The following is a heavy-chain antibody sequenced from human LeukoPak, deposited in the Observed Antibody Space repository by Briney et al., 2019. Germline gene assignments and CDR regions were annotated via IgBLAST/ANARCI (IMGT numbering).Heavy chain of an antibody. CDR1: GYTFTGCY. Sequence: ASVKVSCKASGYTFTGCYLHWVRQAPGQGLEWMGWISPNSDDTNYAQKFRGRVNMTRDTSISTAYMELSRLRSDDTAIYYCARGGFDYWGQGTLVTVSS. V-gene: IGHV1-2*02. CDR2: ISPNSDDT. CDR3: ARGGFDY. J-gene: IGHJ4*02.